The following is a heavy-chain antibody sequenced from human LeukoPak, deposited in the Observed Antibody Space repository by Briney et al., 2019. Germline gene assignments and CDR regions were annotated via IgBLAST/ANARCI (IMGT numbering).Heavy chain of an antibody. CDR3: ARRIVVVPANFDY. Sequence: SETLSLTCTVSGGSISSYYWSWIRQPPGKGLEWIGYIYYSGSTNYNPSLKSRVTISVDTSKNQFSLKLSSVTAADTAVYYCARRIVVVPANFDYWGQGTLVTDSS. CDR1: GGSISSYY. J-gene: IGHJ4*02. CDR2: IYYSGST. D-gene: IGHD2-2*01. V-gene: IGHV4-59*08.